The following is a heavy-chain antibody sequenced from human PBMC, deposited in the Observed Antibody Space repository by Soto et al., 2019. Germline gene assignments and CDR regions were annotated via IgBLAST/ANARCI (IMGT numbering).Heavy chain of an antibody. D-gene: IGHD6-19*01. CDR2: IYYSGST. J-gene: IGHJ4*02. CDR3: ARQYAVAGSCWDY. Sequence: PSETLSLTCTVSGGSLSRYYWNWIRQSPGKGLEWLGYIYYSGSTNYNPSLKSRVTMSVDTSKNQFSLNLSSVTAADTAVYYCARQYAVAGSCWDYWGQGILVTVSS. CDR1: GGSLSRYY. V-gene: IGHV4-59*01.